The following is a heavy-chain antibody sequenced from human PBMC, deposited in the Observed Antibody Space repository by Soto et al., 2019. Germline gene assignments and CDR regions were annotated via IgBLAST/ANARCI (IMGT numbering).Heavy chain of an antibody. V-gene: IGHV4-59*01. CDR2: IYYSGST. Sequence: LSLTCTVSGGSISSYYWSWIRQPPGKGLEWIGYIYYSGSTNYNPSLKSRVTISVDTSKNQFSLKLSSVTAADTAVYYCARDRGVQHHYYYYGMDVWGQGTTVTVSS. CDR1: GGSISSYY. D-gene: IGHD2-21*01. CDR3: ARDRGVQHHYYYYGMDV. J-gene: IGHJ6*02.